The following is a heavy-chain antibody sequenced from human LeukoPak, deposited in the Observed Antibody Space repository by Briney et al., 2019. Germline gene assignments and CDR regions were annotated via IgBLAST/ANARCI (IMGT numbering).Heavy chain of an antibody. Sequence: SVKVSCKASGDNFSTYAISWVRQAPGQGLEWMGGIVPLFGTASYAENFQGRITLTAEDESTTTVYMELSSLTSEDTAVYFCARTFGPYYSDYWGQGTLVTVSS. CDR1: GDNFSTYA. D-gene: IGHD3/OR15-3a*01. CDR3: ARTFGPYYSDY. J-gene: IGHJ4*02. CDR2: IVPLFGTA. V-gene: IGHV1-69*13.